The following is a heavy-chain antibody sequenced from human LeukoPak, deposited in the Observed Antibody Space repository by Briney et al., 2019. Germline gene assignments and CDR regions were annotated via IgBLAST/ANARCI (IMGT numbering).Heavy chain of an antibody. D-gene: IGHD5-18*01. CDR1: GGTFSSYT. V-gene: IGHV1-69*08. Sequence: ASVKVSCKASGGTFSSYTISWVRQAPGQGLEWMGRIIPILGTANYAQKFQGRVTITADKSTSTAYMELSSLRSEDTAVYYCARQILAMAENYYYYMDVWGKGTTVTVSS. CDR2: IIPILGTA. J-gene: IGHJ6*03. CDR3: ARQILAMAENYYYYMDV.